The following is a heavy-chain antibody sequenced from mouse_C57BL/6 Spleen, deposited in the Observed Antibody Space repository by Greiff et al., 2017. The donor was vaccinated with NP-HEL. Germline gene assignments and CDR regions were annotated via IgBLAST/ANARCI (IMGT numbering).Heavy chain of an antibody. V-gene: IGHV5-9-1*02. CDR2: ISSGGDYI. J-gene: IGHJ4*01. CDR1: GFTFSSYA. D-gene: IGHD1-1*01. CDR3: TRDPNYYGSSYYYAMDY. Sequence: EVMLVESGEGLVKPGGSLKLSCAASGFTFSSYAMSWVRQTPEKRLEWVAYISSGGDYIYYADTVKGRFTISRDNARNTLYLQMSSLKSEDTAMYYCTRDPNYYGSSYYYAMDYWGQGTSVTVSS.